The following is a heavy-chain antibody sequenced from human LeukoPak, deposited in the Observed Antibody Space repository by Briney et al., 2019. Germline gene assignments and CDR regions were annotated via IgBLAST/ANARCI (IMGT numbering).Heavy chain of an antibody. J-gene: IGHJ4*02. CDR3: ARLQWLVPDY. CDR1: GGTFSSYA. D-gene: IGHD6-19*01. CDR2: MNPNSGNT. V-gene: IGHV1-8*02. Sequence: GASVKVSCKASGGTFSSYAISWVRQATGQGLEWMGWMNPNSGNTGYAQKFQGRVTMTRNTSISTAYMELSSLRSEDTAVYYCARLQWLVPDYWGQGTLVTVSS.